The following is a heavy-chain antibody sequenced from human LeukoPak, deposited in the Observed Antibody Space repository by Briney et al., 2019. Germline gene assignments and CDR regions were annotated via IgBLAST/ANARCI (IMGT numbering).Heavy chain of an antibody. V-gene: IGHV3-30*18. CDR3: AKGVSFVVLTAIDY. J-gene: IGHJ4*02. CDR1: GFTFSRYG. D-gene: IGHD2-21*02. CDR2: ISYDGSNK. Sequence: GGSLRLSCAASGFTFSRYGMHWVRQAPGKGGEGVAFISYDGSNKYHSPSLKGPFTISRDHSTNPLYLQMNSLRAEDTAVYYCAKGVSFVVLTAIDYWGQGTLVTVSS.